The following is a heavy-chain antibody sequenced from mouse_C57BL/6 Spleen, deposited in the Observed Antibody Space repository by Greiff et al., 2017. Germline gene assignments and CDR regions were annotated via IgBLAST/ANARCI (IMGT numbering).Heavy chain of an antibody. V-gene: IGHV5-17*01. Sequence: EVTLVESGGGLVKPGGSLKLSCAASGFTFSDYGMHWVRQAPEKGLEWVAYISSGSSTIYYADTVKGRFTISRDNAKNTLFLQMTSLRSEDTAMYYCARNYYGSSGYAMDYWGQGTSVTVSS. D-gene: IGHD1-1*01. J-gene: IGHJ4*01. CDR1: GFTFSDYG. CDR3: ARNYYGSSGYAMDY. CDR2: ISSGSSTI.